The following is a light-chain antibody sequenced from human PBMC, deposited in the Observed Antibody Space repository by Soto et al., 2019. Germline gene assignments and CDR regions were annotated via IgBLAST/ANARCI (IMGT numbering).Light chain of an antibody. J-gene: IGKJ1*01. CDR3: QQYGSSPLT. CDR1: HSVSSSY. V-gene: IGKV3-20*01. CDR2: GAS. Sequence: EIVLTQSPGTLSLSPGERDTLSCREIHSVSSSYLAWYQQKPGQAPRLLIYGASSRATGIPDRFSGSVSGTDFTLTISRLEPEDFAVYYCQQYGSSPLTFGQGTKV.